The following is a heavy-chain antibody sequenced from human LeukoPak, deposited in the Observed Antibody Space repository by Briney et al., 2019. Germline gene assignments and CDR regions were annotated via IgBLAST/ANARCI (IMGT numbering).Heavy chain of an antibody. D-gene: IGHD3-22*01. J-gene: IGHJ4*02. CDR1: GGTFSSYA. V-gene: IGHV1-69*01. CDR3: AREDHETYYYDSSGYWWYY. Sequence: GSSVKVSCKASGGTFSSYAISWVRQAPGQGLEWMGGIIPIFGTANYAQKFQGRVTITADESTSTAYMELSSLRSEDTAVYYCAREDHETYYYDSSGYWWYYWGQGTLVTVSS. CDR2: IIPIFGTA.